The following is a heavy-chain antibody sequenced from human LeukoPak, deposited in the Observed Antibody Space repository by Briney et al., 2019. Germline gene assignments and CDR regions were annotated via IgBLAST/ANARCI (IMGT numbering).Heavy chain of an antibody. CDR2: ISGSGGRT. Sequence: PGGSLRLSCAASGLTLSRYAMSWVRGAPGKGLKWVSSISGSGGRTYYADSGKGRFNIYRDNSENTVYVQMHSQRAEDTAIYYCAKEPFNMQVANTNGWFAPWGQETLVTVSS. J-gene: IGHJ5*02. CDR1: GLTLSRYA. CDR3: AKEPFNMQVANTNGWFAP. V-gene: IGHV3-23*01. D-gene: IGHD2-8*01.